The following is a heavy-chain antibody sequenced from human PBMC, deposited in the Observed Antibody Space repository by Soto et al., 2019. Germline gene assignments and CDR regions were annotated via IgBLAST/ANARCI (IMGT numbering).Heavy chain of an antibody. V-gene: IGHV1-18*01. D-gene: IGHD3-10*01. CDR3: ARGAFGDVSFDY. Sequence: ASVKVSFKASGYSFTRYTITWMRQAPGQGLEWMGWISTYNANTNYAKNLQGRVTMTTDTSTSTAYMELRSLRSDDTAVYYCARGAFGDVSFDYWGQGTQVTVSS. CDR1: GYSFTRYT. CDR2: ISTYNANT. J-gene: IGHJ4*02.